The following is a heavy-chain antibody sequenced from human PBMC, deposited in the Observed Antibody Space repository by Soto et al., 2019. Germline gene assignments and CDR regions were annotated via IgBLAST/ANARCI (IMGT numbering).Heavy chain of an antibody. CDR3: AAHGGGGVRAAGVGTWFDH. Sequence: PGGSLRLSCAASGFTFSSYWMSWVRQAPGKGLEWVANIKQDGSEKYYVDSVKGRFTISRDNAKNSLYLQMNSLRAEDTAVYYCAAHGGGGVRAAGVGTWFDHWGQGTLVTVSS. CDR1: GFTFSSYW. CDR2: IKQDGSEK. D-gene: IGHD1-26*01. V-gene: IGHV3-7*01. J-gene: IGHJ5*02.